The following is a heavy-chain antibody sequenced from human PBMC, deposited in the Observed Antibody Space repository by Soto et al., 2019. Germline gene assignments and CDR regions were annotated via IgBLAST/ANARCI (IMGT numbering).Heavy chain of an antibody. V-gene: IGHV3-66*01. Sequence: EVQLVESGGGLVQPGGSLRLSCAASGFNVSSNYMSWVRQAPGKGLEWVSVIYSDGSTYYADSVKGRFIISRDNSKNTLYLQMNSLRVEDTAVYYCARAPQWLADFDYWGQGTLVTVSS. CDR2: IYSDGST. J-gene: IGHJ4*02. CDR3: ARAPQWLADFDY. D-gene: IGHD6-19*01. CDR1: GFNVSSNY.